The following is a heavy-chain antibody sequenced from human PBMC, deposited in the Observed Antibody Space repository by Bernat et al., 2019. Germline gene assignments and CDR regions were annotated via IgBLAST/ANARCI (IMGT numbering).Heavy chain of an antibody. CDR3: AREGSFDDFDY. J-gene: IGHJ4*02. Sequence: VQLVESGGGLVQPGGSLRLSCAASGFTFSSYELNWVRQAPGKGLEWISYISSSGSAIYYADSVKGRFTISRDNAKNSLYLQMNNWRAEDTAVYYCAREGSFDDFDYWGQGTLVTVSS. CDR1: GFTFSSYE. D-gene: IGHD2-15*01. CDR2: ISSSGSAI. V-gene: IGHV3-48*03.